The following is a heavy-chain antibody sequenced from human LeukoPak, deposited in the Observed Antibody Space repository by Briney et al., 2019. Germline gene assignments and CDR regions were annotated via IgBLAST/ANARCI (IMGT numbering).Heavy chain of an antibody. CDR1: GGSFSGYY. CDR3: ARVIMGYYYYYMDV. D-gene: IGHD2-8*01. V-gene: IGHV4-38-2*01. CDR2: IYHSGST. Sequence: SETLSLTCAVHGGSFSGYYWGWIRQPPGKGLEWIGSIYHSGSTYYNSSLKSRVTISVDTSKNQFSLKLSSVTAADTAVYYCARVIMGYYYYYMDVWGKGTTVTVSS. J-gene: IGHJ6*03.